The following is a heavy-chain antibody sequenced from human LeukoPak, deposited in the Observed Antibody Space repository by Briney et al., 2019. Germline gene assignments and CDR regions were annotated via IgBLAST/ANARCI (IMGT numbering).Heavy chain of an antibody. CDR1: GYTFTSYY. V-gene: IGHV1-46*01. CDR3: ARDVLNYDILTGYYIPHYYYYYGMDV. Sequence: GASVKVSCKASGYTFTSYYVHWVRQAPGQGLEWMGIINPSGGSTSYAQKFQGRVTMTRDTSTSTVYMELSSLRSEDTAVYYCARDVLNYDILTGYYIPHYYYYYGMDVWGQGTTVTVSS. CDR2: INPSGGST. D-gene: IGHD3-9*01. J-gene: IGHJ6*02.